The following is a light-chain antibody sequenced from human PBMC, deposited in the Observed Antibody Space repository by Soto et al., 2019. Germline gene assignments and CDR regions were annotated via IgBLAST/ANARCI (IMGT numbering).Light chain of an antibody. V-gene: IGKV1-5*03. CDR2: KAS. CDR3: QQLNNYSWT. Sequence: DIQMTQSPSTLSGSVGDRVTITCRASQTISSWLAWYQQKPGKAPKLLIYKASTLKSGVPSRFSGSGSGTEFTLTISSLQPDDFATYYCQQLNNYSWTFGQGTKVDIK. CDR1: QTISSW. J-gene: IGKJ1*01.